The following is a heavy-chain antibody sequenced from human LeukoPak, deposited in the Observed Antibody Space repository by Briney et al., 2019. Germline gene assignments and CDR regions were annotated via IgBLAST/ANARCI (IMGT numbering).Heavy chain of an antibody. Sequence: SVKVSCKASGGTFSSYAISWVRQAPGQGLEWMGGIIPIFGTANYAQKFQGRVTITTDESTSTAYMELSSLRSEDTAVYYCALQQEQWLAYFDYWGQGTLVTVPS. CDR3: ALQQEQWLAYFDY. V-gene: IGHV1-69*05. D-gene: IGHD6-19*01. J-gene: IGHJ4*02. CDR1: GGTFSSYA. CDR2: IIPIFGTA.